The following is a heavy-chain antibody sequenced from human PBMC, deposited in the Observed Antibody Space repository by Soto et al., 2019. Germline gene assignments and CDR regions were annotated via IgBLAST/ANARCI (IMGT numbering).Heavy chain of an antibody. J-gene: IGHJ4*02. CDR2: IYYSGST. CDR1: ACSISSSSNY. D-gene: IGHD3-22*01. CDR3: ARGPYYYDSSGYYNY. V-gene: IGHV4-39*01. Sequence: PSETLSLTCTVSACSISSSSNYWGWIRQPPGKGLEWIGSIYYSGSTYYNPSLKSRVTISVDTSKNQFSLKLSSVTAADTAVYYCARGPYYYDSSGYYNYWGQGTLVS.